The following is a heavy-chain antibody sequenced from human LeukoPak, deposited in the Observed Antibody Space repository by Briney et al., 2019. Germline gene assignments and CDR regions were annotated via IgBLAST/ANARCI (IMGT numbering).Heavy chain of an antibody. Sequence: PSETLSLTCTVSGGSISSYYWSWIRQPPGKGLEWIGYIYYSGSTNYNPSLKSRVTISVDTSKNQFSLKLSSVTAADTAVYYCARDRGTVTRGYWYFDLWGRGTLVTVSS. J-gene: IGHJ2*01. CDR2: IYYSGST. V-gene: IGHV4-59*01. CDR3: ARDRGTVTRGYWYFDL. D-gene: IGHD4-17*01. CDR1: GGSISSYY.